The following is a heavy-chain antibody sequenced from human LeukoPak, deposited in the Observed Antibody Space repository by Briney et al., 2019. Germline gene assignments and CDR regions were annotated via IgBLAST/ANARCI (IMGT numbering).Heavy chain of an antibody. Sequence: GRSLRLSCAASGFTFSSYGMHWVRQAPGKGLEWVAVIWYDGSNKYYADSVKGRFTISRDNSKNTLYLQMNSLRAEDTAVYYCARDLGFSRSSWFDPWGQGTLVTVSS. J-gene: IGHJ5*02. CDR2: IWYDGSNK. CDR1: GFTFSSYG. D-gene: IGHD3-16*01. V-gene: IGHV3-33*01. CDR3: ARDLGFSRSSWFDP.